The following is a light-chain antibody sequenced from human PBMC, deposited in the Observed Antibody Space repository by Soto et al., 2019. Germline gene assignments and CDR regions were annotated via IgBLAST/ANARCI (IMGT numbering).Light chain of an antibody. CDR1: SSDVGGYNY. CDR2: DVT. J-gene: IGLJ2*01. Sequence: QSAPTQPASVSGSPGQSITISCTGTSSDVGGYNYVSWYQQHPGKAPKLMIYDVTNRPSGVSNRFSGSKSGNTASLTISGLQAEDEADYYCSSYTISNTLVFGGGTKLTVL. CDR3: SSYTISNTLV. V-gene: IGLV2-14*01.